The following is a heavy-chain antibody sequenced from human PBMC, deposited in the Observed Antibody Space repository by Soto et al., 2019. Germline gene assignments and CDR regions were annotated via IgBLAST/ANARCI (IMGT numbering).Heavy chain of an antibody. CDR2: IYSRGNT. J-gene: IGHJ3*02. CDR3: ASGRPRDGYNSGDSDFDI. D-gene: IGHD5-12*01. V-gene: IGHV4-59*01. CDR1: GGSISSDY. Sequence: SETLSLTCTVSGGSISSDYWSWIRQSPGKGREWIGYIYSRGNTNNNPSLKSRVTISAATSKTHFSLNLSSVTAADTAVYYCASGRPRDGYNSGDSDFDIWGQGTMVTVSS.